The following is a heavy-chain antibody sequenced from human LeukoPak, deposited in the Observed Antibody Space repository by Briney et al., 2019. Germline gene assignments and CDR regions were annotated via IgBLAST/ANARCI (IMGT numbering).Heavy chain of an antibody. J-gene: IGHJ4*02. CDR2: ISSSDSTI. Sequence: QPGGPLRLSCAASGFTFSSYEMNWVRQAPGKGLEWVSYISSSDSTIYYADSVKARFTLSRDNAKNSLYLQMNSLRAEDTAVYYWARDQRWGGEYFDYWGQGTLVTVSS. D-gene: IGHD3-16*01. CDR1: GFTFSSYE. V-gene: IGHV3-48*03. CDR3: ARDQRWGGEYFDY.